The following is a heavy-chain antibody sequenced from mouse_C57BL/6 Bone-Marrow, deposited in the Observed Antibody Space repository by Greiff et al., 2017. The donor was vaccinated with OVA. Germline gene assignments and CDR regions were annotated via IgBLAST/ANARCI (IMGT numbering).Heavy chain of an antibody. D-gene: IGHD4-1*01. Sequence: VQLQQSGAELARPGASVKLSCKASGYTFTSYWMHWVKQRPGQGLEWIGNINPSNGGTNYNEKFKSKATLTVDKSSSTAYMQLSSLTSEDSAVYYCARNWDVIYYAMDDWGQGTSVTVSS. J-gene: IGHJ4*01. CDR3: ARNWDVIYYAMDD. V-gene: IGHV1-53*01. CDR2: INPSNGGT. CDR1: GYTFTSYW.